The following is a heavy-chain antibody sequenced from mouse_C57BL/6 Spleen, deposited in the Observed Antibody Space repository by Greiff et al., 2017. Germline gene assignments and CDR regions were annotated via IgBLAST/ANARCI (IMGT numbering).Heavy chain of an antibody. CDR1: GYTFTDYE. Sequence: VKLQESGAELVRPGASVTLSCKASGYTFTDYEMHWVKQTPVHGLEWIGAIDPETGGTAYNQKFKGKAILTADKSSSTAYMELRSLTSEDSAVYYCTPYYYGSSYAYYAMDYWGKGTSVTVSS. CDR3: TPYYYGSSYAYYAMDY. J-gene: IGHJ4*01. D-gene: IGHD1-1*01. V-gene: IGHV1-15*01. CDR2: IDPETGGT.